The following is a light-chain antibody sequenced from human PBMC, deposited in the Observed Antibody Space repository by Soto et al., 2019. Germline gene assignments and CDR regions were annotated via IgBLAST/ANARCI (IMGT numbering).Light chain of an antibody. CDR2: SAS. CDR3: QQYDNWPRT. CDR1: QSVTNN. J-gene: IGKJ1*01. Sequence: IVMTQSPATLSVSPGERATLSCRASQSVTNNLAWYQQKPGQAPRLLIYSASTRATGIPATFSGTGTGTEFTLTISSLQSEDFAVYYCQQYDNWPRTFGQGTKVEIK. V-gene: IGKV3-15*01.